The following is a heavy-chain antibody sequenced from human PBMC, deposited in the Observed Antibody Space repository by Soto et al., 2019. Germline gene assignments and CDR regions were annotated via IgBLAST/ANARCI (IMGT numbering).Heavy chain of an antibody. V-gene: IGHV4-59*01. CDR1: GGSISSYY. Sequence: SETLSLTCTVSGGSISSYYWSWIRQPPGKGLEWIGYIYYSGSTNYNPSLKSRVTISVDTSKNQFSLKLSSVTAADTAVYYCARVGDFWSSEPLYMDVWGKGTTVTVSS. J-gene: IGHJ6*03. CDR2: IYYSGST. D-gene: IGHD3-3*01. CDR3: ARVGDFWSSEPLYMDV.